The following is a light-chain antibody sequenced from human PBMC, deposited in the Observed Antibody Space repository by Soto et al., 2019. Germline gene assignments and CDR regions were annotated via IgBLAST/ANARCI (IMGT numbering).Light chain of an antibody. CDR2: RNN. Sequence: QSVLTQPPSASGTPGQRVTISCYGSSSNIGGYYVQWYQQVPGTAPKLLIYRNNQRSSGVPDRFSGSKSGTSAALAISGLRSDDEADYYCAVWDDRLNSPVFGGGTQLTVL. CDR1: SSNIGGYY. V-gene: IGLV1-47*01. CDR3: AVWDDRLNSPV. J-gene: IGLJ2*01.